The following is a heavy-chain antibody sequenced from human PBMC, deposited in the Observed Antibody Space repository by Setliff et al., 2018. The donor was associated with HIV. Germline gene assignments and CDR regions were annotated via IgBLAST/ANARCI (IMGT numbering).Heavy chain of an antibody. J-gene: IGHJ5*01. V-gene: IGHV4-39*01. CDR2: IYYSGST. Sequence: PSETLSLTCTVSGGSISSSSYYWGWIRQPPGKGLEWIGSIYYSGSTYYNPSLKSRVTISVDTSKNQFSLKLTSVTAADTAVYKCVRHVWSDDFLVPGWFDSWSQGTLVTVSS. CDR3: VRHVWSDDFLVPGWFDS. D-gene: IGHD3-3*01. CDR1: GGSISSSSYY.